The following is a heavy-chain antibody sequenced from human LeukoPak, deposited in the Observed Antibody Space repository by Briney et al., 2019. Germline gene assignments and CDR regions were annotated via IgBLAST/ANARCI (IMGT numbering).Heavy chain of an antibody. V-gene: IGHV1-69*13. J-gene: IGHJ6*02. CDR3: ASKSYYDFWSGYEHYYYYGMDV. D-gene: IGHD3-3*01. CDR2: IIPIFGTA. CDR1: GGTFSSYT. Sequence: GASVKVSCKASGGTFSSYTISWVQQAPGQGLEWMGGIIPIFGTANYAQKFQGRVTITADESTSTAYMELSSLRSEDTAVYYCASKSYYDFWSGYEHYYYYGMDVWGQGTTVTVSS.